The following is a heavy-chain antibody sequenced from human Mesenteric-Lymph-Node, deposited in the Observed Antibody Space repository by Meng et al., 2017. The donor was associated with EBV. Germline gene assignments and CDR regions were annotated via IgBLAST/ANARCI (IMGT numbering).Heavy chain of an antibody. V-gene: IGHV1-3*01. CDR3: VRRNYGDYGDGFDH. J-gene: IGHJ4*02. D-gene: IGHD4-17*01. CDR2: FNPGSDNT. Sequence: QVQLVQAGAWGKKPGASVKVSCKASGYTFTGYAMHWLRQAPGQRPEWMGWFNPGSDNTKYSQKFQGRVTISRDTSASTGYMELSSLRSEDTAVYYCVRRNYGDYGDGFDHWGQGTLVTVSS. CDR1: GYTFTGYA.